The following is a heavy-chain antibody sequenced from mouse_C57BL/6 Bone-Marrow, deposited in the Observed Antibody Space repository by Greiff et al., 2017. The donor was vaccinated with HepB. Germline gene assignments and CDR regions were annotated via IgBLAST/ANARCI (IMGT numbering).Heavy chain of an antibody. CDR1: GYTFTSYW. CDR3: ARKGWLLR. J-gene: IGHJ2*01. Sequence: VKLQQPGAELVRPGTSVKLSCKASGYTFTSYWMHWVKQRPGQGLEWIGVIDPSDSYTNYNQKFKGKATLTVDTSSSTAYMQLSSLTSEDSAVYYCARKGWLLRWGQGTTLTVSS. V-gene: IGHV1-59*01. CDR2: IDPSDSYT. D-gene: IGHD2-3*01.